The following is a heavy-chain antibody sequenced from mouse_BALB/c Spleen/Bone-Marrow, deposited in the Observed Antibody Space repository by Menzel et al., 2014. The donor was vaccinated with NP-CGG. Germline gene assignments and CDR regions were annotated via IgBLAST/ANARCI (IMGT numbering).Heavy chain of an antibody. J-gene: IGHJ4*01. CDR2: ISSGGTT. CDR1: GFTFSGYA. V-gene: IGHV5-6-5*01. CDR3: AGITKVDY. Sequence: EVMLVESGGGLVKPGGSLKLSCAASGFTFSGYAMSWVRQTPEKRLEWVASISSGGTTYYPDSVKGRFTISIDNSRNILYLQMSSLRSEDTAMYYCAGITKVDYWGQGTSVTVSS. D-gene: IGHD1-1*01.